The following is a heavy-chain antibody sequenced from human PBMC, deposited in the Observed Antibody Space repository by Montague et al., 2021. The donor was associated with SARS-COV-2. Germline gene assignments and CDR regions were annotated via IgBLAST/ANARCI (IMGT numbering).Heavy chain of an antibody. J-gene: IGHJ4*02. CDR3: SGNMCFYDSRGYQNIDY. CDR1: GFTFSSFA. Sequence: SLRLSCAASGFTFSSFAMSWVRQAPGKGLEWVSIIYTGGSRTHYTDSVKGRFIISRDDSKNTLYLQMNGLRVEDTAIYYCSGNMCFYDSRGYQNIDYWGQGILVAVSS. D-gene: IGHD3-22*01. V-gene: IGHV3-23*03. CDR2: IYTGGSRT.